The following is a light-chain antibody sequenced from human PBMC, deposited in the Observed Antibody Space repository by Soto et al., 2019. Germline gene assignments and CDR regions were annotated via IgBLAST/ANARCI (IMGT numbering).Light chain of an antibody. CDR2: GAS. CDR1: QSLSKS. CDR3: QQYDNSHPYT. V-gene: IGKV3-11*01. J-gene: IGKJ2*01. Sequence: EIVLTQSPATLSLSPGERATLSCRASQSLSKSLVWYQQKPGQAPRLLIDGASIRATDIPARSSGSGSGTDFSISINTLDLEDFAVYYYQQYDNSHPYTFGEGTKVEIK.